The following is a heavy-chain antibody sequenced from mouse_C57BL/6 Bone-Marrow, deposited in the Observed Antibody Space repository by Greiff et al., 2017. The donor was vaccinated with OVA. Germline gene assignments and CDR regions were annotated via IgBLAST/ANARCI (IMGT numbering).Heavy chain of an antibody. J-gene: IGHJ4*01. V-gene: IGHV1-62-2*01. CDR3: ARHGIYYYGSSYGYYAMDY. CDR1: GYTFTEYT. D-gene: IGHD1-1*01. CDR2: FYPGSGSI. Sequence: QVQLQQSGAELAKPGASVKLSCKASGYTFTEYTIHWVKQRSGQGLEWIGWFYPGSGSIKYNEKFKDKATLTADKSSSTVYMELSSLTSEDSAVYVCARHGIYYYGSSYGYYAMDYWGQGTSVTVSS.